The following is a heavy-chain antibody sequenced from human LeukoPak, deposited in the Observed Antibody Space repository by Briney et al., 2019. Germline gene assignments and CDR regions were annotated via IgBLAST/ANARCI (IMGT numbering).Heavy chain of an antibody. CDR1: GGTFSSYA. J-gene: IGHJ6*04. CDR3: ARREATTLGPGYYYYGMDV. Sequence: SVNVSCKASGGTFSSYAISWVRQAPGQGVEWMGGIIPIFGTANYAQKFQGRVTITADKSTSTAYMELSSLRSEDTAVYYCARREATTLGPGYYYYGMDVWGKGTTATVSS. CDR2: IIPIFGTA. V-gene: IGHV1-69*06. D-gene: IGHD5-12*01.